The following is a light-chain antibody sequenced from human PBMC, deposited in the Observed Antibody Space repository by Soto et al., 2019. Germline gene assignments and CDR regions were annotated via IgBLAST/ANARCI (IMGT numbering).Light chain of an antibody. J-gene: IGKJ4*01. CDR3: QQYNNWPPLT. CDR1: QSVTTN. V-gene: IGKV3-15*01. Sequence: EAVMTQSPVTLSVSPGERATLSCRASQSVTTNLAWYQQKPGQAPRLLIYSASTRAAGIPDRFSGSGSGTECTLTISSLQSEDFAVYYCQQYNNWPPLTFGGGTKVEIK. CDR2: SAS.